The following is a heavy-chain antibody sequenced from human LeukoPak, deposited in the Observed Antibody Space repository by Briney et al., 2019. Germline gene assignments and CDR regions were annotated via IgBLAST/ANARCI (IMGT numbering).Heavy chain of an antibody. CDR1: GFTFSIYS. V-gene: IGHV3-48*01. J-gene: IGHJ4*02. Sequence: GVSLRLSCAACGFTFSIYSMNWVRQAPGKGLEGVSYISSSTSTIYYTDSVKGRFTISRDNAKNSLYLQMNSLRAEDTAVYYCASTWGHYYDSSGYYALSFDYWGKGTLVTVSS. D-gene: IGHD3-22*01. CDR2: ISSSTSTI. CDR3: ASTWGHYYDSSGYYALSFDY.